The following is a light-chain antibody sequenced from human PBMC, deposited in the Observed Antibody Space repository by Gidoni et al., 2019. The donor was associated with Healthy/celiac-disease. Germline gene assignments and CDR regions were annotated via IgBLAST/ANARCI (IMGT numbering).Light chain of an antibody. J-gene: IGKJ1*01. Sequence: AIRLTKSPSSFSASTGDRVTITCRASQGISSYLAWYQQKPGKDPKLLIYAASTLQSGVPSKFSGSGSGTDFTLTISCLQSEDFATYYCQQYYSYPPAFXXXTKVEIK. CDR3: QQYYSYPPA. V-gene: IGKV1-8*01. CDR2: AAS. CDR1: QGISSY.